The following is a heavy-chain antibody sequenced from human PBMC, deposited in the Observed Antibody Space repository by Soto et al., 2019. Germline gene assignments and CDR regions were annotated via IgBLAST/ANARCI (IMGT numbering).Heavy chain of an antibody. Sequence: PSETLSLTCTVSGGSISSSSYYWGWIRQPPGKGLEWIGSIYYSGRTYYNPSLKSRVTISVDTSKNQFSLKLSSVTAADTAVYYCARHNRLRITMIVVVREMDAFDIWGQGTMVTVSS. D-gene: IGHD3-22*01. CDR2: IYYSGRT. V-gene: IGHV4-39*01. CDR3: ARHNRLRITMIVVVREMDAFDI. J-gene: IGHJ3*02. CDR1: GGSISSSSYY.